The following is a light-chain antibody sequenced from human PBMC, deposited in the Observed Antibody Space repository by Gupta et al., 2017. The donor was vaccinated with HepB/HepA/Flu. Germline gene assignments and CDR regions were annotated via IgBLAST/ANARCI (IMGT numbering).Light chain of an antibody. V-gene: IGLV1-47*01. CDR1: SSNIGSNY. CDR2: RNN. J-gene: IGLJ3*02. Sequence: QSVLTQPPSASGTPGQRVTISCSGSSSNIGSNYVYWYQQLPGTAPKLLIYRNNQRPSGVPDRFSGSKSGTSASLAIXGXRSEDEXDYYCAASDDNMSAWVFGGGTKLTVL. CDR3: AASDDNMSAWV.